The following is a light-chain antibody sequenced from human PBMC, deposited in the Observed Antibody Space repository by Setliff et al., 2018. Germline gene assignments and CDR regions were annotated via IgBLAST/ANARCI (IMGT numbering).Light chain of an antibody. V-gene: IGLV2-14*03. J-gene: IGLJ1*01. CDR3: NAYTSGSTYV. Sequence: QSALTQPASVYGSSGQSITISCSGTSSDVGSYDLVSWYQQHPGKAPKLIIYAVSDRPSGVSNRFSGSKSGNTASLTISGLQTEDEADYYCNAYTSGSTYVFGTGTKVTVL. CDR2: AVS. CDR1: SSDVGSYDL.